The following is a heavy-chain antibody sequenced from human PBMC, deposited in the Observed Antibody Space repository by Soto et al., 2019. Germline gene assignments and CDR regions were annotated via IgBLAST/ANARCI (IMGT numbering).Heavy chain of an antibody. CDR3: AKATYSRTSFYYYGMDV. J-gene: IGHJ6*02. D-gene: IGHD4-4*01. CDR1: GFTFSSYG. V-gene: IGHV3-33*06. CDR2: IWYDGSNK. Sequence: QVQLVESGGGVVQPGRSLRLSCAASGFTFSSYGMHWVRQAPGKGLEWVAVIWYDGSNKYYADSVKGRFTISRDNSKNTLYLQMNSLRAEDTALYYCAKATYSRTSFYYYGMDVWGQGTTVTVSS.